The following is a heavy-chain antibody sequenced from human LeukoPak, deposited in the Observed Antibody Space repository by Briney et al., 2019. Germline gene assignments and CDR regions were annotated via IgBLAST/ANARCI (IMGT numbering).Heavy chain of an antibody. CDR3: ARRGPYDRSWYSEDFGY. Sequence: ASVKVSCKASGYTFTSYGISWVRQAAGQGLEGMGWISAYNGNTNYAQKLQGRVTMTTDTSTSTAYMELRSLRSDDTAVYYCARRGPYDRSWYSEDFGYWGQGTLVTVSS. V-gene: IGHV1-18*01. J-gene: IGHJ4*02. CDR1: GYTFTSYG. D-gene: IGHD6-13*01. CDR2: ISAYNGNT.